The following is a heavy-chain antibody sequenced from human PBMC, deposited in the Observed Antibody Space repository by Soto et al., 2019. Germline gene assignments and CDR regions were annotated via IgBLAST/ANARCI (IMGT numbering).Heavy chain of an antibody. Sequence: SVKVSCKASGGTFSSHAISWVRQAPGRGLEWMGGIIPIFGTTNYARNFRARVTITADESTSTAYMELSSLTSEDTAVYYCGSVGYCSSTNCLFYYYHYGMDVWGQGTTVTVSS. CDR2: IIPIFGTT. CDR1: GGTFSSHA. V-gene: IGHV1-69*13. CDR3: GSVGYCSSTNCLFYYYHYGMDV. J-gene: IGHJ6*02. D-gene: IGHD2-2*03.